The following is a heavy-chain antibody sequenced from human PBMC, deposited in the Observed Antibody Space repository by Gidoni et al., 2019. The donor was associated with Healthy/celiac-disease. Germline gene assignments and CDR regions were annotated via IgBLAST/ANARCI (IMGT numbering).Heavy chain of an antibody. V-gene: IGHV4-31*03. Sequence: QVQLQESGPGLVKPSQTLSLTCTVSGGSISSGGYYWSWSRQHPGKGLEWIGYIYYSGSTYYNPSLKSRVTISVDTSKNQFSLKLSSVTAADTAVYYCASKGLRYFDWPGGWFDPWGQGTLVTVSS. J-gene: IGHJ5*02. CDR2: IYYSGST. CDR1: GGSISSGGYY. D-gene: IGHD3-9*01. CDR3: ASKGLRYFDWPGGWFDP.